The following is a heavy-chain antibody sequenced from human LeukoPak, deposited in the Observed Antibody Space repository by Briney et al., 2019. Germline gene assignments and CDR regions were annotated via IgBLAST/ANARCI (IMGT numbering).Heavy chain of an antibody. J-gene: IGHJ4*02. D-gene: IGHD2-15*01. CDR3: ARDSESCSGGGCYSA. V-gene: IGHV4-31*03. CDR2: ISYTGST. CDR1: GDSITSGDYY. Sequence: SETLSLTCTVSGDSITSGDYYWTWIRQHPGKGLEWIGYISYTGSTYYNPSLKSRVDISEDTSKNQFSLKLNSVTAADTAVYFCARDSESCSGGGCYSAWGRGTLVTVSS.